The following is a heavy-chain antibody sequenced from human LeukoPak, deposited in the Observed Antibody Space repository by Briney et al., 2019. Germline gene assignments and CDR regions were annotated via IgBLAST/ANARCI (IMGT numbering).Heavy chain of an antibody. Sequence: GGSLRLSCAASGFTFSSYAMSWVRQAPGKGLEWVSAISGSGGSTYYADSVKGRFTISRDNSKNTLYLQMNSLRAEDTAVYYCAKDPLQWEPIVDAFDIWGQGTMVTVSS. CDR3: AKDPLQWEPIVDAFDI. CDR1: GFTFSSYA. CDR2: ISGSGGST. V-gene: IGHV3-23*01. J-gene: IGHJ3*02. D-gene: IGHD1-26*01.